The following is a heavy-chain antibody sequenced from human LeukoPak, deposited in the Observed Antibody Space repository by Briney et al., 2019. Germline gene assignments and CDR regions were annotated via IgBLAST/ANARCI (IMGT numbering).Heavy chain of an antibody. Sequence: SGGSLRLSCVASGFTFSSNGMHWVRQAPGKGLEWVAFIQYDGSKKYYADSVKGRFTISRDNSKNTLYLEMNSLRAEDTAVYFCARVPPLEIYYYYYMDVWGKGTTVTVSS. CDR2: IQYDGSKK. CDR1: GFTFSSNG. CDR3: ARVPPLEIYYYYYMDV. V-gene: IGHV3-30*02. J-gene: IGHJ6*03.